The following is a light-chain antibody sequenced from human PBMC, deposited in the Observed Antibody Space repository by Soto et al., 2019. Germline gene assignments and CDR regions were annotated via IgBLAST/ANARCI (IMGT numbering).Light chain of an antibody. J-gene: IGLJ3*02. Sequence: QSVLTQPPAASGTPGQRVTISCSGSSSNIGSNTVNWYQQLPGTAPTLLIYYNNQRPSGVPDRFSGSKSGTSASLAISGLQSEDEAHYYCAAWDDSLYGWVFGGGTKVTVL. CDR1: SSNIGSNT. CDR2: YNN. V-gene: IGLV1-44*01. CDR3: AAWDDSLYGWV.